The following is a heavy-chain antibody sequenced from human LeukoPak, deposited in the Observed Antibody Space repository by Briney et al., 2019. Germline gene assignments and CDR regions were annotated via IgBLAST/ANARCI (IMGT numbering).Heavy chain of an antibody. D-gene: IGHD6-19*01. Sequence: GGPLRLPCAASGFTYDDYAMHWLRQAPGKGLEWVSGISWNSGSIGYADSVKGRFTISRDNAKNSLYLQMNSLRAEDTALYYCAKDGDSSGWYNWFDPWGQGTLVTVSS. CDR1: GFTYDDYA. J-gene: IGHJ5*02. V-gene: IGHV3-9*01. CDR3: AKDGDSSGWYNWFDP. CDR2: ISWNSGSI.